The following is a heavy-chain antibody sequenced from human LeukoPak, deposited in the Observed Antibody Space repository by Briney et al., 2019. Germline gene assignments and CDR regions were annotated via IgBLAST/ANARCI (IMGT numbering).Heavy chain of an antibody. Sequence: SETLSLTCTVSGGSISSYYWSRIRQPPGKGLEWIGYIYYSGSTNYNPSLKSRVTISVDTSKNQFSLKLSSVTAADTAVYYCARLAGGYSYGYRDAFDIWGQGTMVTVSS. J-gene: IGHJ3*02. CDR1: GGSISSYY. D-gene: IGHD5-18*01. CDR2: IYYSGST. V-gene: IGHV4-59*08. CDR3: ARLAGGYSYGYRDAFDI.